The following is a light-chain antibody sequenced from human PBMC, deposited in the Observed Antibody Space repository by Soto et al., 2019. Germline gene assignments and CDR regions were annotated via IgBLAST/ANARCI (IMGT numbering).Light chain of an antibody. CDR3: QQYNNWPWT. CDR1: QSISDS. J-gene: IGKJ1*01. CDR2: RAS. Sequence: EIVLTQSPASLSVSPPARASLXWRASQSISDSLAWYQQKPGQAPRLLIYRASRRTSGFPGRFSGSGSGTDFTLTISSLQSEDLAVYYCQQYNNWPWTFGQGTKVDIK. V-gene: IGKV3-15*01.